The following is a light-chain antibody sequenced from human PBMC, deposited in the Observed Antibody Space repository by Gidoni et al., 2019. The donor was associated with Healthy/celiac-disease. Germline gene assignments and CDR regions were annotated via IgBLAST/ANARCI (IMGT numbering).Light chain of an antibody. CDR2: GKI. V-gene: IGLV3-19*01. CDR1: SLRSYY. J-gene: IGLJ2*01. CDR3: NSRDSSGSHVV. Sequence: SELTQAPAVSVALGQTVRITCPGDSLRSYYASWYQQKPGQAPVLVIYGKINRPSGIPDRFSGSSSGNTASLTITGAQAEDEADYYCNSRDSSGSHVVFGGGTKLTVL.